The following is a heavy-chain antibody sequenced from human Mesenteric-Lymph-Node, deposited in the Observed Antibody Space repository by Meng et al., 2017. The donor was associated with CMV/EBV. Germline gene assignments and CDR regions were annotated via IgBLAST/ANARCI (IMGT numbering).Heavy chain of an antibody. V-gene: IGHV3-20*04. CDR2: INWNGGST. CDR3: ARALYCSSTSCSYYFDY. J-gene: IGHJ4*02. CDR1: GFTFDDYG. Sequence: LSLTCAASGFTFDDYGMSWVRQAPGKGLEWVSGINWNGGSTGYADSVKGRFTISRDNAKNSLYLQMNSLRAEDTALYYCARALYCSSTSCSYYFDYWGQGTLVTVSS. D-gene: IGHD2-2*01.